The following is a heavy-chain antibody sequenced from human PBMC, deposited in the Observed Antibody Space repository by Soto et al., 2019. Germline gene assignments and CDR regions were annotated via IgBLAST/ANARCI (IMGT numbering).Heavy chain of an antibody. V-gene: IGHV1-18*01. CDR2: ISPFNGNT. Sequence: QVQLVQSGAEVKMPGASVRVSCKSSGYPFTHYGITWIRQAPGQGLEWMGWISPFNGNTNYGQTVQGRVTLTTETSTRTVYMELRSLRSDDTAVYYRARDQSFDRTYYYGIDVWGQGTTVTVSS. J-gene: IGHJ6*02. CDR1: GYPFTHYG. CDR3: ARDQSFDRTYYYGIDV.